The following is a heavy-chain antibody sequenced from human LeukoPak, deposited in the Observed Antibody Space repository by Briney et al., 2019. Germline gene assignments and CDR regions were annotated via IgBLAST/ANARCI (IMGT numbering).Heavy chain of an antibody. J-gene: IGHJ3*02. V-gene: IGHV4-34*01. D-gene: IGHD3-10*01. CDR3: ARYGLLGLSEINGFDI. CDR1: GFTVSSNY. Sequence: PGGSLRLSCAASGFTVSSNYMNWVRQPPGKGLEWIGEINHSGSTNYNPSLKSRVTISLDTSKNQFSLKLSSVTAADTAVYYCARYGLLGLSEINGFDIWGQGTMVTVSA. CDR2: INHSGST.